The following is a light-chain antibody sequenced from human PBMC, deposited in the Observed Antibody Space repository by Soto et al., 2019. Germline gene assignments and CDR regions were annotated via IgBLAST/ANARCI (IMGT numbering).Light chain of an antibody. J-gene: IGLJ2*01. CDR3: QSYDSSLSGSV. CDR1: SSNIGTGYN. CDR2: DYT. V-gene: IGLV1-40*01. Sequence: QSVLTQPPSLSGAPGQRVTISCTGTSSNIGTGYNVHWYQQLPGTAPKLLLNDYTKRPSGVPDRFSGSKSGATASLVITGLQAEDEAAYYCQSYDSSLSGSVFGGGTKLTVL.